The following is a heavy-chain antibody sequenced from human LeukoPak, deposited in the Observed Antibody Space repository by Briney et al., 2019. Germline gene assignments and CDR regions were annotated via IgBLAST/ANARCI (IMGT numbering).Heavy chain of an antibody. CDR2: IYYSGST. Sequence: PSETLSFTCTVSGGSVSSGSYYWSWIRQPPGKGLEWIGYIYYSGSTNYNPSLKSRVTISVDTSKNQFSLKLSSVTAADTAVYYCAAEVGDYVDYWGQGTLVTVSS. CDR1: GGSVSSGSYY. J-gene: IGHJ4*02. V-gene: IGHV4-61*01. D-gene: IGHD1-26*01. CDR3: AAEVGDYVDY.